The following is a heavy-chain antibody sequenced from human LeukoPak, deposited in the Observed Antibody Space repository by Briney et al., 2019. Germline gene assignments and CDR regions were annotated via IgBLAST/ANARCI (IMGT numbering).Heavy chain of an antibody. Sequence: ASVKVSCKASGYTFTDYYIHWVRQAPGQGLEWMAWMNPNSGGTSYAQKFQGRVTVTRDTSISTAYMELSRLKFDGTGVYYCARNKEGKSLDYWGQGTLVTVSS. CDR3: ARNKEGKSLDY. CDR1: GYTFTDYY. CDR2: MNPNSGGT. J-gene: IGHJ4*02. V-gene: IGHV1-2*02.